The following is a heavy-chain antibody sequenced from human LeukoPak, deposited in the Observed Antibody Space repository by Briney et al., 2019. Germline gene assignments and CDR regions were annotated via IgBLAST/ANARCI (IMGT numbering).Heavy chain of an antibody. CDR3: ARDSGTGWNY. CDR1: GFTFSSYW. D-gene: IGHD3/OR15-3a*01. CDR2: IKQDGSDK. J-gene: IGHJ4*02. Sequence: GGSLRLSCAASGFTFSSYWMTWVRQASGKGLEWMASIKQDGSDKYYVDSVKGRFTISRDNAKNSVYLQMNSLRVEDTAVFYCARDSGTGWNYWGQGTLVTVSS. V-gene: IGHV3-7*01.